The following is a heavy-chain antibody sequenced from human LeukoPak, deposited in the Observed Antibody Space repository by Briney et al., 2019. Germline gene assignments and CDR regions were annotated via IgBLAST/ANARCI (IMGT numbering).Heavy chain of an antibody. Sequence: PSETLSLTCTVSGGSISSYYWSWIRQPPGKGREWIGYIYYGGTTNYNPSLKSRVTISVDTSKNQFSLKLSSVTAADTAVYYCARGVYIAAAQYGYWGQGTLVTVSS. V-gene: IGHV4-59*01. D-gene: IGHD6-13*01. CDR1: GGSISSYY. J-gene: IGHJ4*02. CDR2: IYYGGTT. CDR3: ARGVYIAAAQYGY.